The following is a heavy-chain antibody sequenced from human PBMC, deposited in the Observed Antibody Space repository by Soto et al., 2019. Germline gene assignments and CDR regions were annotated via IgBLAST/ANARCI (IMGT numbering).Heavy chain of an antibody. CDR2: ISSSSSTI. CDR1: GFTFSSYS. D-gene: IGHD4-17*01. V-gene: IGHV3-48*02. CDR3: ASEYDYGDLNYYYYGMDV. Sequence: EVQLVESGGGLVQPGGSLRLSCAASGFTFSSYSMNWVRQAPGKGLEWVSYISSSSSTIYYADSVKGRFTISRDNAKNSLYLQMNSLRDEDTAVHYCASEYDYGDLNYYYYGMDVWGQGTTVTVSS. J-gene: IGHJ6*02.